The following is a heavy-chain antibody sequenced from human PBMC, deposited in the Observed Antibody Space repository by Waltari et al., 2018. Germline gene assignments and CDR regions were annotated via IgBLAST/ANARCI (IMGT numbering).Heavy chain of an antibody. D-gene: IGHD1-1*01. V-gene: IGHV4-4*07. J-gene: IGHJ4*02. CDR1: GDSIGTNY. Sequence: QVQLQESGPGLVKPSETLSLTCTVSGDSIGTNYWNWIRQPAGKGLEWIGRIYAGGTTTYNPSLKSRVTMSEDTSKNLFSLNLSFVTAADTAVYYCARSTRGTLYYFDYWGQGTLVTVSS. CDR3: ARSTRGTLYYFDY. CDR2: IYAGGTT.